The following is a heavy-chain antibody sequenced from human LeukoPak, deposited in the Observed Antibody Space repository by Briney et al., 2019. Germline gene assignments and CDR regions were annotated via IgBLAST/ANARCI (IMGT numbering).Heavy chain of an antibody. Sequence: GGSLRLSCAASTFTFSSYAMHWVRQAPGKGLEWVTVISSDGSNKYYADSVKGRFTISRDNSKSTLYLQMNSLRAEDTAVYYCAKDIGSITMVRGVPITDWFDPWGQGTLVTVSS. V-gene: IGHV3-30*04. CDR2: ISSDGSNK. CDR1: TFTFSSYA. D-gene: IGHD3-10*01. CDR3: AKDIGSITMVRGVPITDWFDP. J-gene: IGHJ5*02.